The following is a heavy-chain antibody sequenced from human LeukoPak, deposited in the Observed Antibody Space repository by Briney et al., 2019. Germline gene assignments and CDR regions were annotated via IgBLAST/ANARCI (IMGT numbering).Heavy chain of an antibody. D-gene: IGHD3-9*01. CDR1: GYTFTSYG. CDR2: ISAYNGNT. J-gene: IGHJ4*02. V-gene: IGHV1-18*01. Sequence: ASVKVSCKASGYTFTSYGISWVRQAPGQGLEWMGWISAYNGNTKYAQRLQGRVTMTTDTSTTTAYVELRSLRSDDTAVYYCARDLLQFFDWLTMAGYWGQGTLVSVSS. CDR3: ARDLLQFFDWLTMAGY.